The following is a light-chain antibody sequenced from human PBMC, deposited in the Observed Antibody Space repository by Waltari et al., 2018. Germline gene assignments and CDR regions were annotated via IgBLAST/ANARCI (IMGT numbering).Light chain of an antibody. J-gene: IGKJ2*01. Sequence: RRRLRPSNGYNYVYWQLQTPGQSPQLLIYFSSNRPAVVPVRFSRSGAGTDCTLKIRSVEAEEVVLYYCMQALQSPTLGPGTKLEI. CDR3: MQALQSPT. CDR1: RRLRPSNGYNY. CDR2: FSS. V-gene: IGKV2-28*01.